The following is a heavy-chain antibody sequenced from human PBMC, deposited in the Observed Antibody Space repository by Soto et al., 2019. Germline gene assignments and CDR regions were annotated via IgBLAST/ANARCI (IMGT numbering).Heavy chain of an antibody. D-gene: IGHD2-15*01. CDR2: IYSGGST. CDR3: TRDFCPTPSCFDL. Sequence: PGGSLRLSCAASGFTVSSNYMSWVRQAPGKGLEWVSVIYSGGSTYYADPVKGRFTISRDQSKNTLYLQMNRLRAEDTAVYYCTRDFCPTPSCFDLWGQGVLVTVSS. CDR1: GFTVSSNY. V-gene: IGHV3-53*01. J-gene: IGHJ4*02.